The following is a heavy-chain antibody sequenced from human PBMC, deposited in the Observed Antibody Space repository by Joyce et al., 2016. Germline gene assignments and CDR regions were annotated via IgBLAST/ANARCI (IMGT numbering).Heavy chain of an antibody. CDR3: ARRLKIVRVINWGPGSGFDI. V-gene: IGHV5-51*01. CDR1: GYDFATYW. Sequence: EVQLVQPAAEVKKPGESLKISCKASGYDFATYWIAWVRQMRGKGLEWMGLIYPDDSGTTYSPSFQGREGRVTFSADKSISTAYLQWSSLKPSDTATYFCARRLKIVRVINWGPGSGFDIWGQGTMVSVSS. J-gene: IGHJ3*02. D-gene: IGHD7-27*01. CDR2: IYPDDSGT.